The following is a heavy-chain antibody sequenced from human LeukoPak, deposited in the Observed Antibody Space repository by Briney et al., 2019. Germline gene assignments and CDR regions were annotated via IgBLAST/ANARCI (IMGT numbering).Heavy chain of an antibody. J-gene: IGHJ6*03. Sequence: PGGSLRLSCAASGITFSSYGMSWVRQAPGKGLEWVSSISSTGGTTYYADSVKGRFTISRDNSKNTLYLQMNSLRAEDTAVYYCARDRVDCSGGSCYSGYYYYYMDVWGKGTTVTVSS. CDR2: ISSTGGTT. V-gene: IGHV3-23*01. D-gene: IGHD2-15*01. CDR3: ARDRVDCSGGSCYSGYYYYYMDV. CDR1: GITFSSYG.